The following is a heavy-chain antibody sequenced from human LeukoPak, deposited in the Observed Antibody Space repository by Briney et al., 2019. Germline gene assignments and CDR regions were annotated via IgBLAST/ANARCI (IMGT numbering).Heavy chain of an antibody. CDR3: ANARDSANYYFDS. J-gene: IGHJ4*02. CDR2: IQDEGISK. D-gene: IGHD1-26*01. CDR1: GFTFRSYD. V-gene: IGHV3-30*02. Sequence: GGSLRLSCLGSGFTFRSYDMHWVRQAPGKGPEWVAFIQDEGISKNYGDSVKGRFAISRDNFKNTVYLEMTSLTTEDTALYYCANARDSANYYFDSWGQGTLVTVSS.